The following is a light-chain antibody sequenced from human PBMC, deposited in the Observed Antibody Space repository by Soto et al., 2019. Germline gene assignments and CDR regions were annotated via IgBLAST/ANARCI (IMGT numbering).Light chain of an antibody. CDR3: QQSNNWPYT. CDR1: QSVSTN. V-gene: IGKV3-15*01. J-gene: IGKJ2*01. CDR2: GAS. Sequence: EIVLTQSPGTLSVSPGERANLSCRASQSVSTNLAWFQQKPGQAPRLLIYGASTRATGIPARFSGSGSGTEFTLTINSLQSEDLAVYYWQQSNNWPYTFGQGTKLEV.